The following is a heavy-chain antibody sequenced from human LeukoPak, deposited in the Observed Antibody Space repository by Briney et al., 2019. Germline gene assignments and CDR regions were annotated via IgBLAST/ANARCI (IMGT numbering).Heavy chain of an antibody. Sequence: ASVKVSCKASGYTFTSYAMHWVRQAPGQRLEWMGWINAGNGNTKYSQEFQGRVTITRDTSASTAYMELSSLRSEDMAVYYCARDRHYYGSGSYFHIDYWGQGTLVTVSS. D-gene: IGHD3-10*01. V-gene: IGHV1-3*03. CDR2: INAGNGNT. CDR3: ARDRHYYGSGSYFHIDY. CDR1: GYTFTSYA. J-gene: IGHJ4*02.